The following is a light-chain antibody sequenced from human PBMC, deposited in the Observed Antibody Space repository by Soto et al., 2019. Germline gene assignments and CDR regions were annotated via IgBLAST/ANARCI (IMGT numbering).Light chain of an antibody. J-gene: IGLJ1*01. V-gene: IGLV2-14*01. Sequence: QSALTPPASVSGSPGQSITISCSGTSSDVGSYDHVAWYQQFPGKTPKLMIYEVSNRPSGVSSRFSGSKSGNTASLTISGLQAEDEADYYCISYTGSSTSYVFGTGTKVTVL. CDR2: EVS. CDR1: SSDVGSYDH. CDR3: ISYTGSSTSYV.